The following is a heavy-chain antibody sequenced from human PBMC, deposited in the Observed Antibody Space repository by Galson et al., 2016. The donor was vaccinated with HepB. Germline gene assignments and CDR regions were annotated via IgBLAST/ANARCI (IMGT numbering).Heavy chain of an antibody. CDR2: ISASGGSI. J-gene: IGHJ4*02. CDR3: ARTQRNGDELDY. D-gene: IGHD4-17*01. CDR1: GFTFSSYA. V-gene: IGHV3-23*01. Sequence: SLRLSCAASGFTFSSYAMSWVRQAPGKGLGWVSGISASGGSIYYADSVKGRFTITRDNSKNTVYLQMNSLSAEDTAVYYCARTQRNGDELDYWGQGTLVTVSS.